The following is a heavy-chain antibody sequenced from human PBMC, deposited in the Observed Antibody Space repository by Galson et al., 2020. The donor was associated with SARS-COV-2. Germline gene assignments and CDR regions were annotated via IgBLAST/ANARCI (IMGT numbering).Heavy chain of an antibody. CDR1: GYIFGNFW. J-gene: IGHJ4*02. Sequence: GESLKISCKTSGYIFGNFWIGWVRQMPGKGLEWMGIIYSGDSDTRYSPSFQGVVTISADKSTSTAYLQWSSLRASDTAIYYCARHGDWGPYYLDCWGQGTPVTVSS. V-gene: IGHV5-51*01. CDR2: IYSGDSDT. CDR3: ARHGDWGPYYLDC. D-gene: IGHD7-27*01.